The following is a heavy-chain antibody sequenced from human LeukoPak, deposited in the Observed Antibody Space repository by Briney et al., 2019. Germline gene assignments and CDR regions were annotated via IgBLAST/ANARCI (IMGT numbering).Heavy chain of an antibody. V-gene: IGHV3-23*01. CDR1: GFTFSSYG. Sequence: GGSLRLSCAASGFTFSSYGMSWVRQAPGKGLEWVSAISGSGGSTYYADSVKGRFTISRDNSKNTLYLQMNSLRAEDTAVYYCAKDFSERPRRLTYGDYSDYWGQGTLVTVSS. CDR2: ISGSGGST. D-gene: IGHD4-17*01. J-gene: IGHJ4*02. CDR3: AKDFSERPRRLTYGDYSDY.